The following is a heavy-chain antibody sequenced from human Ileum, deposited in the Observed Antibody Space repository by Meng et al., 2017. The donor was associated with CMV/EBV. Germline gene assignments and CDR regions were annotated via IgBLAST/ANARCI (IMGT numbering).Heavy chain of an antibody. Sequence: ASVKVSCKASGYTFISYDISWVRQAPGQGLEWMGWISAYNGNTSYAQKVQGRVTMTTDTSTSTAFMELSSLRSEDTAVYYCATADRGPTRDIRIKRGPGIGERSGYVLWGQGTLVTVSS. CDR3: ATADRGPTRDIRIKRGPGIGERSGYVL. CDR2: ISAYNGNT. D-gene: IGHD3-3*01. CDR1: GYTFISYD. J-gene: IGHJ4*02. V-gene: IGHV1-18*01.